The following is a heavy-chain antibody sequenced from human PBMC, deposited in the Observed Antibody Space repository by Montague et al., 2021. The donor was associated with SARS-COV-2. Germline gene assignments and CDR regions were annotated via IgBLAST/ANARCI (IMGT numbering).Heavy chain of an antibody. D-gene: IGHD3-22*01. CDR3: ARDPVSITLIVVVRYGMDV. Sequence: SLRLSCAASGFTFSSYNMNWVRQAPGKGLEWISYISSSSSTIHYADSVKGRFTISRDNAKNSLYLQMNSLRDDDTAVYYCARDPVSITLIVVVRYGMDVWGQGTTVTVSS. CDR2: ISSSSSTI. J-gene: IGHJ6*02. CDR1: GFTFSSYN. V-gene: IGHV3-48*02.